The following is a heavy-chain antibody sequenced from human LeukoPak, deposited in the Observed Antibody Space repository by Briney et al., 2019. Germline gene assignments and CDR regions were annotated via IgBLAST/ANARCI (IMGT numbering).Heavy chain of an antibody. CDR3: ARDRGWDYYGSGRPHAFDI. Sequence: GASVKVSCKASGGTFSSYAISWVRQAPGQGLEWMGWISAYNGNTNYAQKLQGRVTMTTDTSTSTAYMELRSLRSDDTAVYYCARDRGWDYYGSGRPHAFDIWGQGTMVTVSS. J-gene: IGHJ3*02. CDR2: ISAYNGNT. D-gene: IGHD3-10*01. CDR1: GGTFSSYA. V-gene: IGHV1-18*01.